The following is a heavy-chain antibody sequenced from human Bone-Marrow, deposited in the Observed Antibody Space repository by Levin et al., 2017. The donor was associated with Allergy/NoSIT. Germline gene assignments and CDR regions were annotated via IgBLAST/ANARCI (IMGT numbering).Heavy chain of an antibody. CDR1: GFTVSSNY. Sequence: GESLKISCAASGFTVSSNYMSWVRQAPGKGLEWVSVIYSGGSTYYADSVKGRFTISRDNSKNTLYLQMNSLRAEDTAVYYCARDRVGGGNSGDYWGQGTLVTVSS. V-gene: IGHV3-66*01. J-gene: IGHJ4*02. D-gene: IGHD4-23*01. CDR3: ARDRVGGGNSGDY. CDR2: IYSGGST.